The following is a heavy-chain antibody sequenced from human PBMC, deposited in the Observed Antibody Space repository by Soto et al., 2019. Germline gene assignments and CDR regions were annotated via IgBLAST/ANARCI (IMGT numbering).Heavy chain of an antibody. CDR2: IYYSGST. CDR3: ARVDPNSSGCYRE. V-gene: IGHV4-59*01. D-gene: IGHD6-19*01. Sequence: QVQLQDSGQGLVKPTEILSLTCTVSGGSISSYYWSWIRQPPGKGLEWIGYIYYSGSTNYNPSLKSRVTISVDTSKNQFSLKLSSVTAADTAVYYCARVDPNSSGCYREWGQGTLVTVSS. J-gene: IGHJ4*02. CDR1: GGSISSYY.